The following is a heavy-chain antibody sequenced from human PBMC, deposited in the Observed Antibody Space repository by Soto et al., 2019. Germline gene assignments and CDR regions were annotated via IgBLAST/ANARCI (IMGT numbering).Heavy chain of an antibody. CDR1: GGTFSSYA. V-gene: IGHV1-69*04. J-gene: IGHJ4*02. CDR2: INPSGGST. Sequence: SVKVSYKASGGTFSSYAISWVRQAPGQGLEWMGIINPSGGSTSYAQKFQGRVTITADKSTSTAYMELSSLRSEDTAVYYCARDKSPYSSGWHNRHFDYWGQGTLVTVSS. CDR3: ARDKSPYSSGWHNRHFDY. D-gene: IGHD6-19*01.